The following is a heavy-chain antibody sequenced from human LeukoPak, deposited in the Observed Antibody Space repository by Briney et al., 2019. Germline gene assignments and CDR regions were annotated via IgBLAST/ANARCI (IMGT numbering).Heavy chain of an antibody. Sequence: PSETLSLTCTVSGDSVSSGSYYWSWLRQPPGKGLEWIGYIFSSGSTKYNLSLKSRVTISLDASKNQFSLNLSSVTAADTAFYYCAGGDYFRFQHWGQGTLVTVSS. CDR2: IFSSGST. CDR3: AGGDYFRFQH. CDR1: GDSVSSGSYY. D-gene: IGHD4-17*01. J-gene: IGHJ1*01. V-gene: IGHV4-61*01.